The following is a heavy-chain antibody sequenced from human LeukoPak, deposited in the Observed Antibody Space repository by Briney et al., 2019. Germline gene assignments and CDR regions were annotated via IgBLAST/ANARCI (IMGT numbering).Heavy chain of an antibody. V-gene: IGHV1-69*01. CDR1: GFTFSSYA. Sequence: PGGSLRLSCAASGFTFSSYAISWVRQAPGQGLEWMGGIIPIFGTANYAQKFQGRVTITADESTSTAYMELSSLRSEDTAVYYCARASEEKWAHFRFGYWGQGTLVTVSS. CDR3: ARASEEKWAHFRFGY. CDR2: IIPIFGTA. D-gene: IGHD1-26*01. J-gene: IGHJ4*02.